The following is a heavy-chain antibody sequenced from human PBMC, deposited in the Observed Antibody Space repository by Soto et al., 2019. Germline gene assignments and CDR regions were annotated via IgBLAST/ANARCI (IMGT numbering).Heavy chain of an antibody. Sequence: PSETLSLTCTVSGGSISSGGYYWSWIRQHPGKGLEWIGYIYYSGSPYYNPSLKSRVTISVDTSKNQFSLKLSSVTAADTAVYYCARSMVYAMTYYYGMDVWGQGPTVTVSS. CDR2: IYYSGSP. J-gene: IGHJ6*02. V-gene: IGHV4-31*03. CDR3: ARSMVYAMTYYYGMDV. CDR1: GGSISSGGYY. D-gene: IGHD2-8*01.